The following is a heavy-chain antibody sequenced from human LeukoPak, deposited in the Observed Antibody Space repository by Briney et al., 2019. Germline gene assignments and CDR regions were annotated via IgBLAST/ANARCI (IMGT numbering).Heavy chain of an antibody. V-gene: IGHV4-34*01. CDR3: ARGFIVVVNFDY. Sequence: PSETLSLTCAAYGGSFSGYYWSWIRQPPGKGLEWIGEINHSGSTNYNPSLKSRVTISVDTSKNQFSLKLSSVTAADTAVYYCARGFIVVVNFDYWGQGTLVTVSS. CDR1: GGSFSGYY. J-gene: IGHJ4*02. CDR2: INHSGST. D-gene: IGHD2-2*01.